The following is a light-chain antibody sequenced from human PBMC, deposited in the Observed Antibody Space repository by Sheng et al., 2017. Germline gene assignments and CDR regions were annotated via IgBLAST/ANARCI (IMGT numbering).Light chain of an antibody. CDR1: QSISSW. Sequence: DIQMTQSPSTLSASVGDRVTITCRASQSISSWLAWYQQKPGKAPKLLIYAASSLQSGVPSRFSGSGSGTEFTLTISSLQPEDFATYFCLQHNTDPPTFGQGTTVDIK. CDR2: AAS. CDR3: LQHNTDPPT. V-gene: IGKV1-5*01. J-gene: IGKJ1*01.